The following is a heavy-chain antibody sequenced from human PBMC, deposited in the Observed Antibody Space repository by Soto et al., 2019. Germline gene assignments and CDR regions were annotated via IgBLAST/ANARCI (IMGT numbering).Heavy chain of an antibody. CDR3: ARGVRVPRDF. J-gene: IGHJ4*02. V-gene: IGHV1-18*01. CDR1: GYTFRNYG. CDR2: VSTYNGDT. Sequence: QVQLVQSGAELKKPGASVQVSCKTSGYTFRNYGVHWVRQAPGHGPEWMGWVSTYNGDTEYAQRFQDRVSITTDASTATVYLDVRSLRSDDTALYYCARGVRVPRDFWGQGTLVTVSS.